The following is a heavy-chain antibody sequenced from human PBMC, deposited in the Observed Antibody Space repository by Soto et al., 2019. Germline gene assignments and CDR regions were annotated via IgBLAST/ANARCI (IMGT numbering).Heavy chain of an antibody. CDR3: AKRRGAGGHFDY. Sequence: DVQLLESGGGLVQPEGSLRLSCAASGFTFSSYAMGWVRQGPGKGLEWVAVVGIGGSTHYADSVRGRFTITSDDSNNTLSLQMNSLTDEDPAVYFCAKRRGAGGHFDYWGQGALVTVSS. CDR1: GFTFSSYA. J-gene: IGHJ4*02. D-gene: IGHD2-15*01. V-gene: IGHV3-23*01. CDR2: VGIGGST.